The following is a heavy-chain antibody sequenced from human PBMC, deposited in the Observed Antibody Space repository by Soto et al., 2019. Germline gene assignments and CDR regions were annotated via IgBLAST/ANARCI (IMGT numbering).Heavy chain of an antibody. CDR1: GGSVSSGSYY. D-gene: IGHD3-10*01. Sequence: SETLSLTCTVSGGSVSSGSYYWSWIRQPPGKGLEWIGYIYYSGSTNYNPSLKSRVTISVDTSKNQFSLKLSSVTAADTAVYYCARLVRGVTYYYGMDVWGQGTTVTVSS. CDR2: IYYSGST. V-gene: IGHV4-61*01. CDR3: ARLVRGVTYYYGMDV. J-gene: IGHJ6*02.